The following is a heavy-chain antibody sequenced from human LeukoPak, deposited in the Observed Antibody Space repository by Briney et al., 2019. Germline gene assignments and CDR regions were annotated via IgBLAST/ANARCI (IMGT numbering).Heavy chain of an antibody. J-gene: IGHJ2*01. D-gene: IGHD5-24*01. V-gene: IGHV4-61*02. CDR1: GGSISSSSYY. Sequence: SETLSLTCTVSGGSISSSSYYWSWIRQPAGKGLEWIGRIYTSGSTNYNPSLKSRVTISVDTSKNQFSLKLSSVTAADTAVYYCARDGDGYNGWYFDLWGRGTLVTVSS. CDR2: IYTSGST. CDR3: ARDGDGYNGWYFDL.